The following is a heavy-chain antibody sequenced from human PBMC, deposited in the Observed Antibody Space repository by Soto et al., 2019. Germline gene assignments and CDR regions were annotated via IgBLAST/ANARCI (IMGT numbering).Heavy chain of an antibody. CDR3: ARSDWSGNYYGMDV. J-gene: IGHJ6*02. CDR1: GGSISSGGYS. Sequence: QLQLQESGSGLVKPSQTLSLTCAVSGGSISSGGYSWSWIRQPPGKGLEWIGYIYHSGSTYYNPSLKSRVAISVDRSKNQFSLKLSSVTAADTAVYYCARSDWSGNYYGMDVWGQGTTVTVSS. V-gene: IGHV4-30-2*01. CDR2: IYHSGST. D-gene: IGHD3-3*01.